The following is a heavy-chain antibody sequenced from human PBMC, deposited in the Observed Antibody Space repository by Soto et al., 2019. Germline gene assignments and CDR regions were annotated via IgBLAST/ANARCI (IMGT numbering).Heavy chain of an antibody. CDR2: IYWDDDK. CDR3: AHRRGGYCSGGSCYLPGDAFDI. CDR1: GFSLSTSGVG. J-gene: IGHJ3*02. Sequence: SGPTLVKPTQTLTLTCTFSGFSLSTSGVGVGWIRQPPGKALEWLALIYWDDDKRYSPSLKSRLTITKDTSKNQVVLKMTNMDPVDTATYYCAHRRGGYCSGGSCYLPGDAFDIWGQGTMVTVSS. V-gene: IGHV2-5*02. D-gene: IGHD2-15*01.